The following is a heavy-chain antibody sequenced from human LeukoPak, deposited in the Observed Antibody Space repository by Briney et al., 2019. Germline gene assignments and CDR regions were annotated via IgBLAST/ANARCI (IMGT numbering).Heavy chain of an antibody. J-gene: IGHJ4*02. V-gene: IGHV4-59*01. D-gene: IGHD3-10*01. CDR1: GDSISTYY. CDR2: IYYSGIT. Sequence: SETLSLTFTVSGDSISTYYWSWIRRPPGKGLEWIGNIYYSGITNDNPSLQSRVTISVDTSKNQFSLRLRSVTAADTAVYYCARLIGSGSYFDFWGQGTLVTVSS. CDR3: ARLIGSGSYFDF.